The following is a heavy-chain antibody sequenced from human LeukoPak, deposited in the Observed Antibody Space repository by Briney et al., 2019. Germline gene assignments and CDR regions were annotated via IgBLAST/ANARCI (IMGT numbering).Heavy chain of an antibody. CDR1: GYTFTSYY. CDR2: INPGGGST. CDR3: AKDLRWDHPGFDP. V-gene: IGHV1-46*01. D-gene: IGHD4-23*01. Sequence: ASVKVSCKASGYTFTSYYIHWVRQAPGQGLEWMGIINPGGGSTSYAQKFQDSDTMTRDTSTSTVYMELSSLRSEDTAVYYCAKDLRWDHPGFDPWGQGTLVIVSS. J-gene: IGHJ5*02.